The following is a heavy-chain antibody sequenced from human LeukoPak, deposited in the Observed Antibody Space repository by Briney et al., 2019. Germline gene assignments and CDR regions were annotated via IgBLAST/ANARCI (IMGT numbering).Heavy chain of an antibody. Sequence: GRSLRLSCAASGFTFDDYAMHWVRQAPGKGLEWVSGISWNSGSIGYADSVKGRFTISRDNAKNSLYLQMNSLRPEDTALYYCAKDGDSRGLTHFDYWGQGTLVTVSS. D-gene: IGHD1-20*01. CDR3: AKDGDSRGLTHFDY. CDR2: ISWNSGSI. V-gene: IGHV3-9*01. CDR1: GFTFDDYA. J-gene: IGHJ4*02.